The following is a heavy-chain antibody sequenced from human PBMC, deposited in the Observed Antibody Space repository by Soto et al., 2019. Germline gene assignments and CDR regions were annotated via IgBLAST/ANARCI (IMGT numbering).Heavy chain of an antibody. Sequence: ASVKVSCKASGGTLSSYSMHWVRQAPGQRLEWMGWINAGNGNTKYSQKFQGRVTITRDTSASTAYMELSSLRSEDTAVYYCARDTYSSGWYMVWFDPWGQGTLVTVSS. CDR2: INAGNGNT. CDR3: ARDTYSSGWYMVWFDP. D-gene: IGHD6-19*01. J-gene: IGHJ5*02. V-gene: IGHV1-3*01. CDR1: GGTLSSYS.